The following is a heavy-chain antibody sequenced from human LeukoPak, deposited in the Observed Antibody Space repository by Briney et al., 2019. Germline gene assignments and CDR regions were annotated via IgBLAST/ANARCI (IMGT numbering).Heavy chain of an antibody. CDR2: ISSSSSTI. J-gene: IGHJ4*02. CDR1: GGSISSYY. V-gene: IGHV3-48*02. D-gene: IGHD2-15*01. Sequence: ETLSLTCTVSGGSISSYYWSWVRQAPGKGLEWVSYISSSSSTIYYADSVKGRFTISRDNAKNSLYLQMNSLRDEDTAVYYCARARAPGRSGFDYWGQGTLVTVSS. CDR3: ARARAPGRSGFDY.